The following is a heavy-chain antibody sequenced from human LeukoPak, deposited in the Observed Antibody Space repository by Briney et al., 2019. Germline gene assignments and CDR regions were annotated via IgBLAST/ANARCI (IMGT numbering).Heavy chain of an antibody. CDR2: FYHSGST. V-gene: IGHV4-59*01. D-gene: IGHD3-22*01. J-gene: IGHJ4*02. CDR3: ARGQWLPVFDF. CDR1: GGFNTHYY. Sequence: NPSETLSLTCSVSGGFNTHYYWSWIRQPPGKGLEWIGYFYHSGSTNYNPSLKSRVTISVDTSKNHFSLKLSSVTAADTAVYYCARGQWLPVFDFWGQGTLVTVSS.